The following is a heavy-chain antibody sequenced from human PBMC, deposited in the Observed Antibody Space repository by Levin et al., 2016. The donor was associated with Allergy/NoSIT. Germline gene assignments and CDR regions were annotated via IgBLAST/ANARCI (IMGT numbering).Heavy chain of an antibody. D-gene: IGHD3-10*01. CDR1: SGIGYFY. CDR3: ARMRLTYGSGSYYAFDS. CDR2: KSAIASP. V-gene: IGHV4-59*01. J-gene: IGHJ4*02. Sequence: SETLSLTCTVPSGIGYFYWNWIRQPPGKGLEWIGYKSAIASPEYNPAFAGRVSITVDSSKNQVSLQLRSATAADTAVYFCARMRLTYGSGSYYAFDSWGQGTLVTVSS.